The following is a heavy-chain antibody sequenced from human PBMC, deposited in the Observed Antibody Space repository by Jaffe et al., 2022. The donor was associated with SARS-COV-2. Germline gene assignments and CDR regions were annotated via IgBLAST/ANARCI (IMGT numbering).Heavy chain of an antibody. CDR3: ARESGNYLN. Sequence: EVRLVESGGGLIQSGGSLRLSCAASGFTVSNNYMTWVRQAPGKGLECVSVIYSGGRTYYTDSVKGRFTISRDNSRNTLYLEMNSLRAEDTAIYYCARESGNYLNWGQGTLVTVSS. V-gene: IGHV3-53*01. J-gene: IGHJ4*02. CDR1: GFTVSNNY. CDR2: IYSGGRT. D-gene: IGHD1-26*01.